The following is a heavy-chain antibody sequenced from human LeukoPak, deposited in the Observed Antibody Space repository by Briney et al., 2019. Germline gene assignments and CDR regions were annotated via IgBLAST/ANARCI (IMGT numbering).Heavy chain of an antibody. CDR2: MNPNSGNT. D-gene: IGHD6-19*01. CDR1: GYTFTSYD. Sequence: GASVKVSCKASGYTFTSYDINWVRQATGQGLEWMGWMNPNSGNTGYAQEFQGRVTITRNTSISTAYMELSSLRSEDTAVYYCARAVAGTHYYYYYYMDVWGKGTTVTVSS. J-gene: IGHJ6*03. CDR3: ARAVAGTHYYYYYYMDV. V-gene: IGHV1-8*01.